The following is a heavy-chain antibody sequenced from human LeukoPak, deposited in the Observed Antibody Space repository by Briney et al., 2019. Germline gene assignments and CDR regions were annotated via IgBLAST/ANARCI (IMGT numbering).Heavy chain of an antibody. CDR1: GGSFSGYY. CDR2: INHSGST. V-gene: IGHV4-34*01. CDR3: ARAPMVRGVNNYYYYMDV. D-gene: IGHD3-10*01. J-gene: IGHJ6*03. Sequence: SETLSLTCAVYGGSFSGYYWSWIRQPPGKGLEWTGEINHSGSTNYNPSLKSRVTISVDTSKNQFSLKLSSVTAADTAVYYCARAPMVRGVNNYYYYMDVWGKGTTVTVSS.